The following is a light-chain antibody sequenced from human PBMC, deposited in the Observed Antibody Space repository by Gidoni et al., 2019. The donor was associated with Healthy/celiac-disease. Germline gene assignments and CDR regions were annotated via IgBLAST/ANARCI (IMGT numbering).Light chain of an antibody. CDR3: QVWDSSSDLGV. V-gene: IGLV3-21*03. CDR1: NIGSKS. Sequence: SYVLTPPRSVSVAPGKTDRITCGGNNIGSKSVHWYQQKPGQAPVLVVYDDSDRPSGIPERFSGSNSGNTATLTISRVEAEDEADYYCQVWDSSSDLGVFGGGTKLTVL. CDR2: DDS. J-gene: IGLJ2*01.